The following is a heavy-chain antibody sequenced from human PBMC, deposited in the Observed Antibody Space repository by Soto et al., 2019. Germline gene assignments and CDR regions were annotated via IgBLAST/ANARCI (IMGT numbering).Heavy chain of an antibody. CDR3: ARFPEYYYDSSGYYPTLYYYGMDV. V-gene: IGHV3-74*01. Sequence: GSLRLSCAASGFTFSSYWMHWVRQAPGKGLVWVSRINRDGSSTSYADSVKGRFTISRDNAKNTLYLQMNSLRAEDTAVYYCARFPEYYYDSSGYYPTLYYYGMDVWGQGTTVTVS. CDR1: GFTFSSYW. D-gene: IGHD3-22*01. J-gene: IGHJ6*02. CDR2: INRDGSST.